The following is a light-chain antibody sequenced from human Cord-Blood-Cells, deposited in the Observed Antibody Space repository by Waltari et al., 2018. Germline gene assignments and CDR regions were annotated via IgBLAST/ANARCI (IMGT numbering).Light chain of an antibody. CDR1: SLRSYY. V-gene: IGLV3-19*01. CDR2: GKN. Sequence: SSELTQDPAVSVALGQTVRITCQGDSLRSYYASWYQQKPGQAPVLVIYGKNNRPSVIPHRFSGSSSGNTSSLTITGAQAEDEADYYCNSRDSSGNHYVFGTGTKVTVL. J-gene: IGLJ1*01. CDR3: NSRDSSGNHYV.